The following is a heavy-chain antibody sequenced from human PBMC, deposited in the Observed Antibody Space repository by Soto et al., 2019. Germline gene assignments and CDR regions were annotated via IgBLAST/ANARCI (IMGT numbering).Heavy chain of an antibody. Sequence: PGESLKISCKGSGYTFTNYWICWVRQMPGKGLEWMGIIYPGGSDTKYSPSFQGQVTISADKSITTTYLQWSSLKASDTAIYYCAASIFYSGMDVWGQGTTVTVSS. J-gene: IGHJ6*02. CDR2: IYPGGSDT. V-gene: IGHV5-51*01. CDR1: GYTFTNYW. CDR3: AASIFYSGMDV.